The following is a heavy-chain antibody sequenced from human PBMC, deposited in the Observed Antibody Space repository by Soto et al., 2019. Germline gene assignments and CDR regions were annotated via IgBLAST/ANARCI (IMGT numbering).Heavy chain of an antibody. CDR2: ISGSGGST. V-gene: IGHV3-23*01. CDR3: AKAGYDILTGYSY. J-gene: IGHJ4*02. CDR1: GFTFSSCS. Sequence: GGSLRLSCASSGFTFSSCSMNWVRQAPGKGLEWVSFISGSGGSTYYADSVKGRFTISRDNSKNTLYLQMNSLRAEDTAVYYCAKAGYDILTGYSYWGQGTLVTVSS. D-gene: IGHD3-9*01.